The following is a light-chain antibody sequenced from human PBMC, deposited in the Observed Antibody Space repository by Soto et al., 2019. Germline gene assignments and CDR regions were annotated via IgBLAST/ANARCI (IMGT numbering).Light chain of an antibody. CDR1: SSDVGGSNY. J-gene: IGLJ2*01. Sequence: QSALTQPASVSGSPGQSITISCTGTSSDVGGSNYVSWYQQHPGKAPKLIIYEVNNRPSGVSSRFSGSISGNTASLTISGLQAEDEAHYYCSSYTTSSTVFGRGTKVTVL. CDR2: EVN. V-gene: IGLV2-14*01. CDR3: SSYTTSSTV.